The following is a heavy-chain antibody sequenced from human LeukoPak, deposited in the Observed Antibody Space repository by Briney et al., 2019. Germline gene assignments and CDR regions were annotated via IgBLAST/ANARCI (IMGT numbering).Heavy chain of an antibody. V-gene: IGHV4-59*12. J-gene: IGHJ5*02. Sequence: SETLSLTCSVSGGSISSYYWSWIRQPPGKGLEWIGYIYYSGSTNYNPSLKSRVTISVDTSKNQFSLWLNSVTAADTAVYYCAREGSHGSGSYHSWFDPWGQGTLVTVSS. CDR3: AREGSHGSGSYHSWFDP. D-gene: IGHD3-10*01. CDR1: GGSISSYY. CDR2: IYYSGST.